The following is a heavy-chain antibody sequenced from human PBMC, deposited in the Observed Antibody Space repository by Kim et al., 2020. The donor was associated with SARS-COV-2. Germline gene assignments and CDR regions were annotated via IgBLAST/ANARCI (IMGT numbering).Heavy chain of an antibody. V-gene: IGHV3-7*03. J-gene: IGHJ4*02. CDR3: TTGTTY. CDR2: SVK. Sequence: SVKRYVNFVKGRFTVSRDNAKNTLYLQMNTLGAEDTALYYCTTGTTYWGQGILVTVSS.